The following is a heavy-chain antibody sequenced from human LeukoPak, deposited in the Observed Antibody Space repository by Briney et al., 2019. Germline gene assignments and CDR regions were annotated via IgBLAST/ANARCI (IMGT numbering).Heavy chain of an antibody. CDR3: SRALEV. CDR1: GFTFSSYS. V-gene: IGHV3-7*01. J-gene: IGHJ6*04. Sequence: GGSLRLSCAASGFTFSSYSMNWVRQAPGRGLEWVANINQDGSEKYFVDSVKGRFTIFRDNAKNALYLQMNSLRAEDTAVYYCSRALEVWGKGTTVTVSS. CDR2: INQDGSEK.